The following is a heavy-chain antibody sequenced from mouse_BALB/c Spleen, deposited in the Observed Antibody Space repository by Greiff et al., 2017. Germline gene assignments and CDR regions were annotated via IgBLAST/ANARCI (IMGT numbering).Heavy chain of an antibody. V-gene: IGHV2-9*02. CDR3: ARDPTGTGWFAY. CDR2: IWAGGST. D-gene: IGHD4-1*02. J-gene: IGHJ3*01. CDR1: GFSLTSYG. Sequence: VKLQESGPGLVAPSQSLSITCTVSGFSLTSYGVHWVRQPPGKGLEWLGEIWAGGSTNYNSALMSRLSISKDNSKSQVFLKMNSLQTDDTAMYYCARDPTGTGWFAYWGQGTLVTVSA.